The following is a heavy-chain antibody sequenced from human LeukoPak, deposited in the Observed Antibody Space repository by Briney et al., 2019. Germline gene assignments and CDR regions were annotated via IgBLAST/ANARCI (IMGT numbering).Heavy chain of an antibody. J-gene: IGHJ5*02. D-gene: IGHD2-2*01. Sequence: ASVKVSCKASGYTFTGYYMHWVRQAPGQGLEWMGWINPNSGGTNYAQKFQGWVTMTRDTSISTAYMELSRLRSDDTAVYYCARGQDIVVVPAATNWFDHWGQGTLVTVSS. CDR3: ARGQDIVVVPAATNWFDH. V-gene: IGHV1-2*04. CDR1: GYTFTGYY. CDR2: INPNSGGT.